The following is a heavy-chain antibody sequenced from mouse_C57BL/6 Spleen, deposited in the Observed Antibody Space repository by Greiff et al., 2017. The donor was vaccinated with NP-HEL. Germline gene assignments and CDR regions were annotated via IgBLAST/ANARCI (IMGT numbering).Heavy chain of an antibody. CDR3: ARSAYYGSSRLMDY. CDR2: IFPGSGST. CDR1: GYTFTDYY. V-gene: IGHV1-75*01. Sequence: VQLQQSGPELVKPGASVKISCKASGYTFTDYYINWVKQRPGQGLEWIGWIFPGSGSTYYNEKFKGKATLTVDKSSSTAYMLLSSLTSEDSAVYVCARSAYYGSSRLMDYWGQGTSVTVSS. D-gene: IGHD1-1*01. J-gene: IGHJ4*01.